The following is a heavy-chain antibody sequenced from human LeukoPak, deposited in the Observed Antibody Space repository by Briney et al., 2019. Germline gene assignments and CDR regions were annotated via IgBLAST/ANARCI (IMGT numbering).Heavy chain of an antibody. CDR3: ARDDSPDSSGWYGPTRVSASDV. Sequence: ASVKVSCKASGYTFTSYGISWVRQAPGQGLEWMGWIHPKSGDTNAAQRFQGRVTMTRDTSITTAYMELSRLTSDDTALYYCARDDSPDSSGWYGPTRVSASDVWGQGTMVTVSS. CDR2: IHPKSGDT. D-gene: IGHD6-19*01. CDR1: GYTFTSYG. J-gene: IGHJ3*01. V-gene: IGHV1-2*02.